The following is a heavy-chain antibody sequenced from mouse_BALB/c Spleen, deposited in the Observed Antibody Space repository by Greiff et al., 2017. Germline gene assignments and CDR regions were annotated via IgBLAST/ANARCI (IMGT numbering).Heavy chain of an antibody. V-gene: IGHV1S81*02. CDR2: INPSNGRT. CDR3: ARNYGNYN. CDR1: GYTFTSYW. D-gene: IGHD2-1*01. J-gene: IGHJ3*01. Sequence: QVQLQQSGAELVKPGASVKLSCKASGYTFTSYWMHWVKQRPGQGLEWIGEINPSNGRTNYNEKFKSKATLTVDKSSSTAYMQLSSLTSEDSAVYYCARNYGNYNWGQGTLVTVSA.